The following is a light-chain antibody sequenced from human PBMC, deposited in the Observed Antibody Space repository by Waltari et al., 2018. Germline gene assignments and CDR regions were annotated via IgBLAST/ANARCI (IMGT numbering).Light chain of an antibody. Sequence: AIQMTQSPSSLSASTGDRITVTCRASQGIGDELSWYQQKPGKAPTLLIYGASRLQTGVSFRFSGSGSGTDFTLTIHNLQPEDVATYYCQQEYTAPWTFGQGTKVEI. CDR2: GAS. J-gene: IGKJ1*01. CDR1: QGIGDE. V-gene: IGKV1-6*01. CDR3: QQEYTAPWT.